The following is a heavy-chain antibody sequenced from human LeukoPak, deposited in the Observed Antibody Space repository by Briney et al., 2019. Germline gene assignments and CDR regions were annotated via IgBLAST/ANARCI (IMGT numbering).Heavy chain of an antibody. J-gene: IGHJ4*02. V-gene: IGHV3-23*01. Sequence: GGSLRLSCAASGFTFSNYAMSWVRQAPGKGLEWVSGLSGSGGTTFYAESVKGRFTISRDNSKNTLYLQMNSLRAEDTAVYYCASQRGYSYGVDYWGQGTLVTVSS. CDR3: ASQRGYSYGVDY. D-gene: IGHD5-18*01. CDR2: LSGSGGTT. CDR1: GFTFSNYA.